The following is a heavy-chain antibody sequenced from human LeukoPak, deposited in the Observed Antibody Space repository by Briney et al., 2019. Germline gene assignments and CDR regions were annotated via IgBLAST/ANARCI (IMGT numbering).Heavy chain of an antibody. D-gene: IGHD1/OR15-1a*01. CDR2: ISSSSSYT. CDR3: ARVPTGLGYNGNNGAFYI. J-gene: IGHJ3*02. V-gene: IGHV3-11*06. CDR1: GFTFSDYY. Sequence: GGSLRLSCAASGFTFSDYYMSWIRQAPGKGLEWVSYISSSSSYTNYADSVKGRFTISRDNAKNSLYLQMNSLRAEDTAVYYCARVPTGLGYNGNNGAFYIWGQGTMVTVSS.